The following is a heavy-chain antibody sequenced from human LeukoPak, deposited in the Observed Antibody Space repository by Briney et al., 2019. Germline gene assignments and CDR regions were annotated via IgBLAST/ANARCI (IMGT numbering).Heavy chain of an antibody. Sequence: SGTLSLTCGVSGGSISSSIRWSWIRQPPGKGLEWIGEINHSGSTNYNPSLKSRVTISVDTSKNQFSLKLSSVTAADTAVYYCARLRPVGATGVDYWGQGTLVTVSS. CDR2: INHSGST. CDR3: ARLRPVGATGVDY. J-gene: IGHJ4*02. V-gene: IGHV4-4*02. CDR1: GGSISSSIR. D-gene: IGHD1-26*01.